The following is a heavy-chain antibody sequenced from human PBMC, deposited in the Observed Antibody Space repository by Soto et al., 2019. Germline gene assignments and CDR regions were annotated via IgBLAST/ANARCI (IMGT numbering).Heavy chain of an antibody. Sequence: PSQTLSLTCAISGDSVSSNSAAWNWVRQSPSRGLEWLGRTYYRSKWYDDYAVTVKSRITINPDTAKNQFSLHLNSVTPEDTAVYYSARGAGRGYCSGNTCYSPYNYYGMDVWGQGTTVTVSS. V-gene: IGHV6-1*01. D-gene: IGHD2-15*01. CDR3: ARGAGRGYCSGNTCYSPYNYYGMDV. CDR2: TYYRSKWYD. J-gene: IGHJ6*02. CDR1: GDSVSSNSAA.